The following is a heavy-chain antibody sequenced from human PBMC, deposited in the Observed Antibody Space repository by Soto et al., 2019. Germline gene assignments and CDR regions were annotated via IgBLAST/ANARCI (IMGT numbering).Heavy chain of an antibody. CDR3: AKSLGAFGDY. V-gene: IGHV4-4*07. D-gene: IGHD3-16*01. J-gene: IGHJ4*02. CDR2: FSARGGT. Sequence: SETLSLTCSVSGGSISGSYWSWIRQPAGKGLEWIGRFSARGGTNYNPSLKTRVTMSVDTSKSQFSLELYSVTAADTAIYYCAKSLGAFGDYWGQGVQVTVSS. CDR1: GGSISGSY.